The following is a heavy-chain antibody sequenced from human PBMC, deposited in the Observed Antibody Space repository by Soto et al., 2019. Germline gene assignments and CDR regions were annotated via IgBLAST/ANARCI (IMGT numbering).Heavy chain of an antibody. CDR3: ARHVVSETVAKKSRLIARGPATVKSPEGTYMDV. J-gene: IGHJ6*03. D-gene: IGHD2-21*01. Sequence: SETLSLTCTVSGGSISSSSYYWGWIRQPPGKGLEWIGSIYYSGSTYYNPSLKSRVTISVDTSKNQFSLKLSSVTAADTAVYYCARHVVSETVAKKSRLIARGPATVKSPEGTYMDVWGKGTTVTVSS. CDR1: GGSISSSSYY. V-gene: IGHV4-39*01. CDR2: IYYSGST.